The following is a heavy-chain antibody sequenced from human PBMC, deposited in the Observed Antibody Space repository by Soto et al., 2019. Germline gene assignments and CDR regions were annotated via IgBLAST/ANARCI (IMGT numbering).Heavy chain of an antibody. V-gene: IGHV1-2*04. CDR3: AREEYDYGDHLLYYYGMDV. CDR2: INPNSGGT. CDR1: GYTFTGYY. J-gene: IGHJ6*02. Sequence: ASVKVSCKASGYTFTGYYMHWVRQAPGQGLEWMGWINPNSGGTNYAQKFQGWVAMTRDMSISTAYMELSRLRSDDTAVYYCAREEYDYGDHLLYYYGMDVWGQGTTVTVSS. D-gene: IGHD4-17*01.